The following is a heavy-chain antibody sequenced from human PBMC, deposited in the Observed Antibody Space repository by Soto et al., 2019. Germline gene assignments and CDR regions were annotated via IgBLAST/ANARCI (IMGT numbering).Heavy chain of an antibody. D-gene: IGHD5-18*01. Sequence: GGSLRLSCAASGFTFSSYAMSWVRQAPGKGLEWVSAISGSGGSTYYADSVKGRFTISRDNSKNTLYLQMNSLRAEDTAVYYCANDPLYVYSYGQEYWGQGTLVTVSS. CDR3: ANDPLYVYSYGQEY. J-gene: IGHJ4*02. CDR1: GFTFSSYA. V-gene: IGHV3-23*01. CDR2: ISGSGGST.